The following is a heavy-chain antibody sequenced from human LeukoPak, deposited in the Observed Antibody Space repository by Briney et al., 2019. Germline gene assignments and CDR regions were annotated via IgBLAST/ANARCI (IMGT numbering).Heavy chain of an antibody. V-gene: IGHV4-39*01. D-gene: IGHD3-9*01. CDR2: RYYSGST. CDR1: GDSISSSTYY. CDR3: VRRNDILTGYYSTFDY. Sequence: SETLSLTCTVSGDSISSSTYYWGWIRQPPGKGPEWLASRYYSGSTYYNPSLKGRATISVDTSRNQFSLRLSSVTAADTAVYYCVRRNDILTGYYSTFDYWGQGTLVTVSS. J-gene: IGHJ4*02.